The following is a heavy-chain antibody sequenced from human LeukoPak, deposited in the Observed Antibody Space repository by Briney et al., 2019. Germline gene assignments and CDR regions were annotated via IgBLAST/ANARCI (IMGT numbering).Heavy chain of an antibody. CDR1: GFKFDDYG. D-gene: IGHD2-15*01. Sequence: PGGSLRLSCVATGFKFDDYGMSWVRQTPGRGLEWVSTINWNGNTAGDADSVKGRFSIARDNAKDSLYLQMNSLRADDTAFYFCARTRYSSGNYFDYWGQGTLVTVSS. CDR2: INWNGNTA. V-gene: IGHV3-20*04. J-gene: IGHJ4*02. CDR3: ARTRYSSGNYFDY.